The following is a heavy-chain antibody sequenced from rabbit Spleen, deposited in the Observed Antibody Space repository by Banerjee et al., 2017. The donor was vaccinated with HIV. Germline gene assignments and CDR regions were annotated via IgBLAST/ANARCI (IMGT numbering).Heavy chain of an antibody. D-gene: IGHD1-1*01. Sequence: QSLEESGGDLVKPGASLTLTCTASGFSFSSNDYMCWVRQAPGKGLEWIACTVGGRSTFTYYASWAKGRFTISKASSTTVTLQMTSLTAADTATYFCARDTATSFSTYGMDLWGQGTLVTVS. J-gene: IGHJ6*01. CDR2: TVGGRSTFT. CDR1: GFSFSSNDY. CDR3: ARDTATSFSTYGMDL. V-gene: IGHV1S40*01.